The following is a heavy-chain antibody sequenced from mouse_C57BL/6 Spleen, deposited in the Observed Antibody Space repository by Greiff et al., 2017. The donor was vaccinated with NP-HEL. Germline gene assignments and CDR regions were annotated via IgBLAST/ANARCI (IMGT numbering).Heavy chain of an antibody. CDR2: IYPRRGNT. Sequence: VQLVESGAELARPGASVKLSCKASGYTFTSYGISWVKQRTGQGLEWIGEIYPRRGNTYYNEKFKGKATLTADKYSSTAYMELRSLTSEDSAVYFCARETTVVAYYYAMDYWGQGTSVTVSS. CDR3: ARETTVVAYYYAMDY. V-gene: IGHV1-81*01. D-gene: IGHD1-1*01. CDR1: GYTFTSYG. J-gene: IGHJ4*01.